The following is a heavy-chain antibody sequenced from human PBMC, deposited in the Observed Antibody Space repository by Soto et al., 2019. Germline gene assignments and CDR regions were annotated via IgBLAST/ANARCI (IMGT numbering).Heavy chain of an antibody. V-gene: IGHV4-31*03. J-gene: IGHJ4*02. CDR3: ASEGIAAAGTLDY. CDR2: IYYSGST. CDR1: GGSISSGGYY. D-gene: IGHD6-13*01. Sequence: SETLSLTCTVSGGSISSGGYYWSWIRQHPGKGLEWIGYIYYSGSTYYNPSLKSRVTISVDTSKNQFSLKLSSVTAADTAVYYCASEGIAAAGTLDYWGQGTLVTVSS.